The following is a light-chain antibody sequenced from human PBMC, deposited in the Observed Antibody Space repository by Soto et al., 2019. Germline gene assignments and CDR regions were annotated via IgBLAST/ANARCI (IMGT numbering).Light chain of an antibody. J-gene: IGKJ4*01. CDR3: QQYYSYPLT. CDR2: AAS. Sequence: AIRMTQSPSSFSASTGDRVTITCRARQGISSYLAWYQQKPGKAPKLLIYAASTLQSGVPSRFSGSGSGTDFTLTISCLQSEDFATYDCQQYYSYPLTFGGGTKVELK. V-gene: IGKV1-8*01. CDR1: QGISSY.